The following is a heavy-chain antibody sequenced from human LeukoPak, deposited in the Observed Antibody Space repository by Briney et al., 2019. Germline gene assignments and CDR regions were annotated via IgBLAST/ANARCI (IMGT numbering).Heavy chain of an antibody. CDR3: ARHRIVVVPAAKKGRWFDP. V-gene: IGHV4-59*08. CDR1: GGSISSYY. CDR2: IYYSGST. Sequence: SETLSLTCTVSGGSISSYYWSWIRQPPGKGLEWIGYIYYSGSTNYNPSLKSRVTISVDTSKNQFSLKLSSVTAADTAVYYCARHRIVVVPAAKKGRWFDPWGQGTLVTVSP. J-gene: IGHJ5*02. D-gene: IGHD2-2*01.